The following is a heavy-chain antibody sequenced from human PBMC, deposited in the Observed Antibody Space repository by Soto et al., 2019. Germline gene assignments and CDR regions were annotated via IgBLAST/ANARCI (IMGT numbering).Heavy chain of an antibody. CDR3: ARGHGGSYYYFDY. CDR2: INHSGST. V-gene: IGHV4-34*01. J-gene: IGHJ4*02. Sequence: SETLSLTCAVYGGSFSGYYWSWIRQPPGKGLEWIGEINHSGSTNYNPSLKSRVTISVDTSKNQFSLKLSSVTAADTAVYYCARGHGGSYYYFDYWGQGTLESVSS. D-gene: IGHD1-26*01. CDR1: GGSFSGYY.